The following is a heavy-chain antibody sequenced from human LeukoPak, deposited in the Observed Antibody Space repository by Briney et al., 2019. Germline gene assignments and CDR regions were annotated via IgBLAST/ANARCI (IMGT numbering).Heavy chain of an antibody. J-gene: IGHJ4*02. CDR3: ARDRGYSGYDLDY. CDR2: IYYSGST. Sequence: SQTLSLTCTVSGGSIRSGGDYWSWIRQHPGKGLEWIGYIYYSGSTYYNPALKSRVTISVDTSKNQFSLKLSSVTAADTAVYYCARDRGYSGYDLDYWGQGTLVTVSS. V-gene: IGHV4-31*03. CDR1: GGSIRSGGDY. D-gene: IGHD5-12*01.